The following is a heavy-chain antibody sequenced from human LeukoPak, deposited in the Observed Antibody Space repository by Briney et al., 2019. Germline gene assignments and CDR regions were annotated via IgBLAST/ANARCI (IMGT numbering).Heavy chain of an antibody. CDR1: SGSISTYY. CDR3: AAGYSWAHDY. D-gene: IGHD5-18*01. J-gene: IGHJ4*02. CDR2: VYYNGNT. V-gene: IGHV4-59*01. Sequence: SPSETLSLTCSVSSGSISTYYWSWIRQSPDKGLKWIAYVYYNGNTYYNPSLESRVTVSVDATKNQFSLRLRSVTAADTAVYFCAAGYSWAHDYWGQGILVTVSS.